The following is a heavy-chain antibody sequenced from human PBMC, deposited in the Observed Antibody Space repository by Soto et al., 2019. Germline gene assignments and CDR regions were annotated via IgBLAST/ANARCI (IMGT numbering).Heavy chain of an antibody. V-gene: IGHV1-2*04. J-gene: IGHJ5*02. CDR1: GYTFTGYY. CDR2: INPNSGGT. CDR3: ARGGDLYCSGGSCYSWFDP. Sequence: QVQLVQSGAEVKKPGASVKVSCKASGYTFTGYYMHWVRQAPGQGLEWMGWINPNSGGTNYAQKFKGWVTMTRDTSISIAYMELSRLRSDDTAVYYWARGGDLYCSGGSCYSWFDPWGQGTLVTVSS. D-gene: IGHD2-15*01.